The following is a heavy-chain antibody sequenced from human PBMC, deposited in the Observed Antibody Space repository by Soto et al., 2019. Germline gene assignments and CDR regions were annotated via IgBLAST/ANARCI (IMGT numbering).Heavy chain of an antibody. CDR2: IIPISGTA. CDR3: PRSQGSSTSLELYYYYYYGMDV. CDR1: GGTFSSYA. J-gene: IGHJ6*02. Sequence: QVQLVQSGAEVKKPGSSVKVSCKASGGTFSSYAISWVRQAPGQGLEWMGGIIPISGTANYAQKFQGRVTITADESTSTVSMELSSLRSEHTAVYFCPRSQGSSTSLELYYYYYYGMDVWGQGTTVTVSS. V-gene: IGHV1-69*01. D-gene: IGHD2-2*01.